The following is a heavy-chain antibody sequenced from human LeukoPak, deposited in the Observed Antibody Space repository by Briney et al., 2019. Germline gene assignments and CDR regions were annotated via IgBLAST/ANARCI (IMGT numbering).Heavy chain of an antibody. J-gene: IGHJ4*02. V-gene: IGHV5-51*01. D-gene: IGHD3-9*01. CDR3: ARGPYDIHPYYFDY. CDR2: IYPGDSDT. Sequence: SGESLKISCKGSGYSFTSYWIGWVRQMPGKGLEWMGIIYPGDSDTRYSPSLQGQVTISADMSISTAYLQWSSLKASDTAMYYCARGPYDIHPYYFDYWGQGTLVTVSS. CDR1: GYSFTSYW.